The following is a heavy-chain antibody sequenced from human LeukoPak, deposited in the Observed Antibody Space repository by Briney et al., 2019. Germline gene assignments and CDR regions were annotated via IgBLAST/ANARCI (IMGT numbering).Heavy chain of an antibody. J-gene: IGHJ4*02. CDR3: ARHLSRGSDIDY. D-gene: IGHD3-10*01. CDR2: IYHSGST. Sequence: KPSETLSLTCAVSGYSISSGYYWGWIRQPPGKGLEWIGSIYHSGSTYYNPSLKSRVTISVDTSKNQFSLKLSSVTAADTAVYYCARHLSRGSDIDYWGQGTLVTVSS. CDR1: GYSISSGYY. V-gene: IGHV4-38-2*01.